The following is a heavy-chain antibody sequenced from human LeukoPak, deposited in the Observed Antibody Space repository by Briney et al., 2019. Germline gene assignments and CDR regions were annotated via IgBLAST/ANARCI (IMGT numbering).Heavy chain of an antibody. CDR2: ISQDGSTE. CDR1: GFTFSSYG. D-gene: IGHD5-18*01. CDR3: AKDFRLGYISGYWYDY. V-gene: IGHV3-30*18. J-gene: IGHJ4*02. Sequence: PGRSLRLSCAASGFTFSSYGMHWVRQAPGKGLEWLTLISQDGSTEYYVESVKGRFTISRDNSKNILYLHMTSLRAEDTDVYCCAKDFRLGYISGYWYDYWGQGTLVTVSS.